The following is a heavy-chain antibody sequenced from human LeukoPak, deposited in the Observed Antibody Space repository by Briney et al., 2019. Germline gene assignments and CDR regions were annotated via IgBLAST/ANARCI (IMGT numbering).Heavy chain of an antibody. D-gene: IGHD6-19*01. CDR1: GGSISSYY. V-gene: IGHV4-4*07. CDR2: IYTSGST. J-gene: IGHJ4*02. Sequence: SETPSLTCTVSGGSISSYYWSWIRQPAGKGLEWVGRIYTSGSTNYNPSLKSRVTMSVDTSKNQFSLKLSSVTAADTAVYYCARVGYSSGWTSFDYWGQGTLVTVSS. CDR3: ARVGYSSGWTSFDY.